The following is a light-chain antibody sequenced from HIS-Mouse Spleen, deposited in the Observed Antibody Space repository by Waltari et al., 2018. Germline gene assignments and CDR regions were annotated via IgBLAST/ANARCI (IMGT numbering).Light chain of an antibody. CDR3: CSYAGSYVV. CDR2: DVS. J-gene: IGLJ2*01. V-gene: IGLV2-11*01. Sequence: QSALTQPRSVSGSPGQSVTISCTGTSSDVGGYNYVSWYQQHPGKAPKLMIYDVSKRPSGVPGRFSGSKSGNTASLTISGLQAEDEADYYCCSYAGSYVVVGGGTKLTVL. CDR1: SSDVGGYNY.